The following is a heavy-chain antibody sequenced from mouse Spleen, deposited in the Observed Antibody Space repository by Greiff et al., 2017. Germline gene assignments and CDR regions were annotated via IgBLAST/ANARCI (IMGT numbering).Heavy chain of an antibody. V-gene: IGHV5-4*01. CDR3: ARDRTEHY. Sequence: EVKVVESGGGLVKPGGSLKLSCAASGFTFSSYAMSWVRQTPEKRLEWVATISDGGSYTYYPDNVKGRFTISRDNAKNNLYLQMSHLKSEDTAMYYCARDRTEHYWGQGTLVTVSA. CDR1: GFTFSSYA. J-gene: IGHJ3*01. CDR2: ISDGGSYT.